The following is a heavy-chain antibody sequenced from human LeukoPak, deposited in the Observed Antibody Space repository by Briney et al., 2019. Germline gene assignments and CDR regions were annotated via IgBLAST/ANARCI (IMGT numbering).Heavy chain of an antibody. Sequence: EGSLRLSCAASGFTFSNHAMSWVRQAPGKGLEWVSTISGSGDSTYYADSVKGRFTISGDNSKNTLYLQMNSLGAEDTAVYYCARRGPNWGFFDYWGRGTLVTVSS. CDR3: ARRGPNWGFFDY. CDR2: ISGSGDST. CDR1: GFTFSNHA. V-gene: IGHV3-23*01. D-gene: IGHD7-27*01. J-gene: IGHJ4*02.